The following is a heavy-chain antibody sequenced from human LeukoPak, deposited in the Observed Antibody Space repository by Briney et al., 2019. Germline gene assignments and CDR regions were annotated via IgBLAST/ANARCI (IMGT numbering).Heavy chain of an antibody. Sequence: SQTLSLTCAISGDSVSSNSAAWNWIRQSPSRGLEWLGRTYYRSRWYYDYAESVKSRITINPDTSKNQFSLQLRSVSPEGTAVYYCAREVDSHGTLFYYGMDVWGQGTTVTVSS. J-gene: IGHJ6*02. CDR1: GDSVSSNSAA. CDR3: AREVDSHGTLFYYGMDV. V-gene: IGHV6-1*01. CDR2: TYYRSRWYY. D-gene: IGHD6-13*01.